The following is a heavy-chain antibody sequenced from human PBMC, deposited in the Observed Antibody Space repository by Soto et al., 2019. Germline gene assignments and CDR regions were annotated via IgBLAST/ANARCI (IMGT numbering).Heavy chain of an antibody. CDR2: IWYDGSNK. CDR1: GFTFSSYG. J-gene: IGHJ4*02. V-gene: IGHV3-33*01. Sequence: QVQLVESGGGVVQPGRSLRLSCAASGFTFSSYGMHWVRQAPGKGLEWVAVIWYDGSNKYYADSVKGRFTITRDNSKNTLYRKMNSLRAEDTAVYYCARDGVVAATGYYFDYWGQGTLVTVSS. CDR3: ARDGVVAATGYYFDY. D-gene: IGHD2-15*01.